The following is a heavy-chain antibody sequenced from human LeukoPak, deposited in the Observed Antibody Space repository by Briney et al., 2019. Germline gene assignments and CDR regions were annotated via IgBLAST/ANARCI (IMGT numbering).Heavy chain of an antibody. J-gene: IGHJ4*02. CDR3: ASTHCSGGSCYPYYFDY. CDR2: IRYDGSNK. CDR1: GFTFSSYG. V-gene: IGHV3-33*01. Sequence: SGGSLRLSCAASGFTFSSYGMHWVRQAPGKGLEWVAVIRYDGSNKYYADSVKGRFTISRDNSKNTLYLQMNSLRAEDTAVYYCASTHCSGGSCYPYYFDYWGQGTLVTVSS. D-gene: IGHD2-15*01.